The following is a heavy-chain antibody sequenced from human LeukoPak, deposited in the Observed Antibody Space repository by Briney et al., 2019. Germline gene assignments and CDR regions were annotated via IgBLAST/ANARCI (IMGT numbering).Heavy chain of an antibody. CDR2: IYYSGST. Sequence: SETLSLTCTVSGGSISTYYWSWIRQTPGKGLEWIGYIYYSGSTNYNPSLKSRVTISVDTSKNQFSLKLSSVTAADTAVCYCARGDSSGYYAWFDPWGQGTLVTVSS. V-gene: IGHV4-59*01. J-gene: IGHJ5*02. CDR3: ARGDSSGYYAWFDP. CDR1: GGSISTYY. D-gene: IGHD3-22*01.